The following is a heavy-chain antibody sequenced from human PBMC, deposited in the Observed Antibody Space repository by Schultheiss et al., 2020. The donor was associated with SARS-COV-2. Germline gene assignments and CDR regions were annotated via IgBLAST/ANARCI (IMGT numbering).Heavy chain of an antibody. D-gene: IGHD3-10*01. CDR1: GFTFSSYG. J-gene: IGHJ3*02. CDR3: VRDTGGFAFDI. CDR2: INSDGSST. V-gene: IGHV3-74*01. Sequence: GGSLRLSCAASGFTFSSYGMHWVRQAPGKGLVWVSRINSDGSSTTYADSVKGRVIISRDNAKNMVYLPMNSLRAEDTAVYYCVRDTGGFAFDIWGQGTMVTVS.